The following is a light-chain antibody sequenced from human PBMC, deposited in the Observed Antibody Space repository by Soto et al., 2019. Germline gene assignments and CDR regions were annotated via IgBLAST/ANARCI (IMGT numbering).Light chain of an antibody. CDR2: SNN. J-gene: IGLJ1*01. V-gene: IGLV1-47*02. Sequence: QSVLTQPPSASGTPGQRATISCSGVSSNIGSNYVYWYQQLPGTAPKLLIYSNNLRPLGVPDRFSGSKSGTSASLAISGLRSEDEADYYCAAWDASLSGHYVFGTGTKVTVL. CDR3: AAWDASLSGHYV. CDR1: SSNIGSNY.